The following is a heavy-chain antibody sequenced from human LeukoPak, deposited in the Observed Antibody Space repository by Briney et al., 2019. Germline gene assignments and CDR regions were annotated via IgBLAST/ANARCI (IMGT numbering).Heavy chain of an antibody. CDR2: IYYSGST. J-gene: IGHJ6*02. V-gene: IGHV4-31*03. D-gene: IGHD5-18*01. Sequence: PSETLSLTCTVSGGSISSGGYYWSWIRQHPGKGLEWIGYIYYSGSTYYNPSLKSRVTISVDTSKNQFSLHLNSVTPEDTAVYYCARDQVGAESGYSYGPDYYYYGMDVWGQGTTVTVSS. CDR3: ARDQVGAESGYSYGPDYYYYGMDV. CDR1: GGSISSGGYY.